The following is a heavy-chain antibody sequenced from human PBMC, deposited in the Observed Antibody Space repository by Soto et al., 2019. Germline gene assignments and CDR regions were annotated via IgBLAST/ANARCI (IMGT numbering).Heavy chain of an antibody. CDR2: IIPIFGTA. J-gene: IGHJ4*02. CDR1: GGTFSSYA. CDR3: ARGRSSGSDEAFDY. V-gene: IGHV1-69*06. Sequence: QVQLVQSGAAVKKPGSSVKVSCKASGGTFSSYAISWVRQAPGQGLEWMGGIIPIFGTANYAQKFQGRVTITADKSTSTASMGLSSLRSADTAVYYCARGRSSGSDEAFDYWGQGTLVTVSS. D-gene: IGHD1-26*01.